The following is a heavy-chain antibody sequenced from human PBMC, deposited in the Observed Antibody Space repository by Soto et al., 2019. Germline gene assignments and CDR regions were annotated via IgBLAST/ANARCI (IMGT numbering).Heavy chain of an antibody. CDR3: ARERELIAVAGTQLHYYYYGMDV. Sequence: GASVKVSCKASGYTFTSYGISXXXQXXXXGLEXXXWFSAYNGNTNYAQKLQGRVTMTTDTSTSTAYMELRSLRSDDTAVYYCARERELIAVAGTQLHYYYYGMDVWGQGTTVTVSS. CDR2: FSAYNGNT. J-gene: IGHJ6*02. V-gene: IGHV1-18*01. D-gene: IGHD6-19*01. CDR1: GYTFTSYG.